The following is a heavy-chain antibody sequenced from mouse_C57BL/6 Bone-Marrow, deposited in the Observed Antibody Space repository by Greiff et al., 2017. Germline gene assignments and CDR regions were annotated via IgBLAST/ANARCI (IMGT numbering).Heavy chain of an antibody. D-gene: IGHD6-2*01. CDR3: ARACLFYFDY. CDR2: IYPGSGST. CDR1: GYTFTSYW. Sequence: HVQLQQSGAELVKPGASVKMSCKASGYTFTSYWITWVKQRPGQGLEWIGDIYPGSGSTNYNEKFKSKATLTVDTSSSTAYMQLSSLTSEDSAVYDCARACLFYFDYRGQGTTLTGSS. J-gene: IGHJ2*01. V-gene: IGHV1-55*01.